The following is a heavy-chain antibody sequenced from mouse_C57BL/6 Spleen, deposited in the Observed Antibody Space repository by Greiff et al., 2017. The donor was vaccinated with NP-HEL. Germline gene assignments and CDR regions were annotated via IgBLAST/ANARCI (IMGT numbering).Heavy chain of an antibody. CDR1: GYTFTDYN. CDR2: FYPGSGSI. Sequence: VQLQQSGPELVKPGASVKLSCKASGYTFTDYNLHWVKPSYGQGLEWIGWFYPGSGSIMYIENFKDKATLTADKSSRTVYMEISRLTSEDSAVYCCARHEEGNYDLSWFAYWGQGTLVTVSA. CDR3: ARHEEGNYDLSWFAY. V-gene: IGHV1-62-2*01. J-gene: IGHJ3*01. D-gene: IGHD2-1*01.